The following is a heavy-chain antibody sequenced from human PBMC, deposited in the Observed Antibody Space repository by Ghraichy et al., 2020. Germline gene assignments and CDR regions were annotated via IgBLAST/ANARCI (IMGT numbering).Heavy chain of an antibody. D-gene: IGHD1-7*01. CDR3: AKQAELTHYYYNYGLDV. CDR1: GFRFTTYG. J-gene: IGHJ6*02. Sequence: GGSLRLSCAASGFRFTTYGMHWVRQAPGKGLEWVALISYDSTDEDLADSVKGRFTISRDNAKKTLYLQMNSLRLEDTAVYYCAKQAELTHYYYNYGLDVWGQGTTVTVSS. V-gene: IGHV3-30*18. CDR2: ISYDSTDE.